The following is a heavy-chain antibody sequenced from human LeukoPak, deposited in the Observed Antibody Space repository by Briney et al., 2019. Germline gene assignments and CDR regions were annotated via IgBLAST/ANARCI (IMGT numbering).Heavy chain of an antibody. CDR3: ARGKVLRYFDWLSTMGERHYFDY. D-gene: IGHD3-9*01. CDR2: IYHSGST. CDR1: GGSIRSSYYY. V-gene: IGHV4-39*07. J-gene: IGHJ4*02. Sequence: PSETLSLTCTVSGGSIRSSYYYWGWIRQPPGKGLEWIGSIYHSGSTNYNPSLKSRVTISVDTSKNQFSLKLSSVTAADTAVYYCARGKVLRYFDWLSTMGERHYFDYWGQGTLVTVSS.